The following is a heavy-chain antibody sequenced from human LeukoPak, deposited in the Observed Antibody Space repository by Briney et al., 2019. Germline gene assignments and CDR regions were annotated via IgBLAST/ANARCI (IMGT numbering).Heavy chain of an antibody. Sequence: GGSLRLSCAASGFTSSDYYMSWIRQAPGKGLEWVSYISSIGSTTFYADSVKGRFTISRDNAKNSLYLQMSSLRAEDTAVYYCARSLSGSYYGIDYWGQGTLVTVSS. CDR2: ISSIGSTT. D-gene: IGHD1-26*01. CDR1: GFTSSDYY. V-gene: IGHV3-11*04. CDR3: ARSLSGSYYGIDY. J-gene: IGHJ4*02.